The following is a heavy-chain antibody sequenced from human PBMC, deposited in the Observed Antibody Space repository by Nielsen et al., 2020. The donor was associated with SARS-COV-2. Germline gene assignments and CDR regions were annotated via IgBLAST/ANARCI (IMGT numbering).Heavy chain of an antibody. CDR3: AKEGPPLRYFDWGYGMDV. D-gene: IGHD3-9*01. CDR1: GFSFSSYA. J-gene: IGHJ6*02. V-gene: IGHV3-23*01. CDR2: ISGTGDST. Sequence: GESLKISCAASGFSFSSYAMNWVRQAPGKGLEWVSAISGTGDSTYYSDSVKGRFTIPRDNSRNTLYLQMNSLRAEDTAVYYCAKEGPPLRYFDWGYGMDVWGQGTTVTVSS.